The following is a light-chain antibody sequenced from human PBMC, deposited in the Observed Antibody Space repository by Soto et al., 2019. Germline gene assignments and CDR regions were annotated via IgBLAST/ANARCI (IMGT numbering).Light chain of an antibody. CDR1: QSISSY. Sequence: DIQMTQSPSSLPASVGDRVTITCRASQSISSYLNWYQQKPGKAPKLLIYAASSLQSGVPSRFSGSGSGTDFTLTISSLQPEDFATYYCQQRYSTPRTFGQGTKVDIK. V-gene: IGKV1-39*01. CDR3: QQRYSTPRT. CDR2: AAS. J-gene: IGKJ1*01.